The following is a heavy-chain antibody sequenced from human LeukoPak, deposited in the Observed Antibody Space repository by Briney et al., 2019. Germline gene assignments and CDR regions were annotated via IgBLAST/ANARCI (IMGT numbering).Heavy chain of an antibody. Sequence: PSETLSLTCTVSGGSISSYYWSWIRQPAGKGLEWIGRIYTSGSTNYNPSLKSRVTMSVDTSKNQFSLKLSSVTAADTAAYYCARELRSMVRVVRTSYNWFDPWGQGTLVTVSS. V-gene: IGHV4-4*07. D-gene: IGHD3-10*01. CDR1: GGSISSYY. CDR2: IYTSGST. J-gene: IGHJ5*02. CDR3: ARELRSMVRVVRTSYNWFDP.